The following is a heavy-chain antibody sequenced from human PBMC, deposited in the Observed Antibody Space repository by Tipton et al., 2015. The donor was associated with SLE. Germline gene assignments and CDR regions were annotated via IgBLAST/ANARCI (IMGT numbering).Heavy chain of an antibody. CDR3: ARDVEEDAFDI. CDR2: ISGYNGNT. J-gene: IGHJ3*02. Sequence: QLVQSGAEVKKPGASVRVSCKASGYTFTSYDINWVRQAPGQGLEWMGWISGYNGNTNYAQKLQGRVTMTTDTSTSTAFMELRSLRSDDTAVYFCARDVEEDAFDIWGQGTMVTVSS. V-gene: IGHV1-18*04. D-gene: IGHD2-21*01. CDR1: GYTFTSYD.